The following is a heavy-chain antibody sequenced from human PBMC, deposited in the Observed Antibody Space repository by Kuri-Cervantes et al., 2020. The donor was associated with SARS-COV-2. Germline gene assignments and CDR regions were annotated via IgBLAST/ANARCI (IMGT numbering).Heavy chain of an antibody. CDR1: GYTFTSYY. J-gene: IGHJ4*02. V-gene: IGHV1-46*01. Sequence: ASVKVSCKASGYTFTSYYMHWVRQAPGQGLEWMGIINPSGGSTSYAQKFQGRVTMTRDTSTSTVYMELSSLRSEDTAVYCCASTSGSHPVFDYWGQGTLDTVSS. D-gene: IGHD3-10*01. CDR3: ASTSGSHPVFDY. CDR2: INPSGGST.